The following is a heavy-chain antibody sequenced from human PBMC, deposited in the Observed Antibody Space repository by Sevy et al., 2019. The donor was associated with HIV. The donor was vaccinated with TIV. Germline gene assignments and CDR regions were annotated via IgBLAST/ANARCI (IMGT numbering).Heavy chain of an antibody. Sequence: GGSPSLSCAASGFTFRKYSMSWVRQPPGRGLEWVSTLSFGCGEINYADSVKGRFTISRDNSKSSVYLQMNNLRPEDTAVYYCAREGCTKPHDYWGQGTLVTV. CDR2: LSFGCGEI. V-gene: IGHV3-23*01. D-gene: IGHD2-8*01. CDR3: AREGCTKPHDY. CDR1: GFTFRKYS. J-gene: IGHJ4*02.